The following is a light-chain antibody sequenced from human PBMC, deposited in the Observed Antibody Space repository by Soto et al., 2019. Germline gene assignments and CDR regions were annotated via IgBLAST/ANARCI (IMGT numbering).Light chain of an antibody. CDR1: SSDVGGYKY. V-gene: IGLV2-11*01. CDR2: DVS. J-gene: IGLJ3*02. Sequence: QSALTQPRSVSGSPGQSVIISCTGTSSDVGGYKYVSWYQQHPGKAPKLVIYDVSERPSGVTDRFSGSKSGNTASLTISWLQAEDEADYHCCSYAGCLVWVFGGGTKLTVL. CDR3: CSYAGCLVWV.